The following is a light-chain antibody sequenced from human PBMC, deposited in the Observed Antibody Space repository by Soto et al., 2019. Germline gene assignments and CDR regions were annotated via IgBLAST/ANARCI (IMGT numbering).Light chain of an antibody. V-gene: IGKV3-20*01. CDR1: QSVRSSS. J-gene: IGKJ1*01. CDR2: GAS. CDR3: QQYGDSPDSDRWT. Sequence: EIVLTQSPGTLSLSPGERASLSCRASQSVRSSSLAWYQQKPGQPPRLLIYGASSRATGIPDRFSGSGSGTDFTLTISRLEPEYFVVYFRQQYGDSPDSDRWTFGPGTKVETK.